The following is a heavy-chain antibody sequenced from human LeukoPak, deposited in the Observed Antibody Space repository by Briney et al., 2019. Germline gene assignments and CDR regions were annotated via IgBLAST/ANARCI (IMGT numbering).Heavy chain of an antibody. D-gene: IGHD3-3*01. CDR1: GFTFNIYG. J-gene: IGHJ4*02. Sequence: GGSLRLSCAASGFTFNIYGMYWVRQARGKGLEWVTFIRYDGRNKNYADSVKGRFTISRDNSKNTLYLQMNSLRAEDTAVYYCAKEAHYDFWSGYFSWGQGTLVTVSS. CDR2: IRYDGRNK. CDR3: AKEAHYDFWSGYFS. V-gene: IGHV3-30*02.